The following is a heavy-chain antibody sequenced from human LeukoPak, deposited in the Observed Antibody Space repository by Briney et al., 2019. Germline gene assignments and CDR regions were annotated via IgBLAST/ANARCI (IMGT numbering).Heavy chain of an antibody. Sequence: PSETLSLTCSVSGGXTSSSSYYWGWIRQPPGRGLEWVGSGFYSGSTHYNPSLKSRVTISVDTAKNQFSLKLTSVTAADTAVYYCARRARITSAGYEFWGQGILVTVSS. D-gene: IGHD6-13*01. CDR1: GGXTSSSSYY. J-gene: IGHJ4*02. V-gene: IGHV4-39*01. CDR2: GFYSGST. CDR3: ARRARITSAGYEF.